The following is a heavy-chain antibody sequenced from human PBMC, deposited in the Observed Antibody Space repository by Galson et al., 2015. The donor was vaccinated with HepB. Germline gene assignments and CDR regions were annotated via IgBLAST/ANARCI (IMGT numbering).Heavy chain of an antibody. CDR1: GYTFTGYY. D-gene: IGHD3-22*01. Sequence: SVKVSCKASGYTFTGYYMHWVRQAPGQGLEWMGWINPNSGGTNYAQKFQGRVTMTRDTSISTAYMELSRLRSDDTAMYYCASTYYDSSGYPYWGQGTLVTVSS. CDR2: INPNSGGT. J-gene: IGHJ4*02. CDR3: ASTYYDSSGYPY. V-gene: IGHV1-2*02.